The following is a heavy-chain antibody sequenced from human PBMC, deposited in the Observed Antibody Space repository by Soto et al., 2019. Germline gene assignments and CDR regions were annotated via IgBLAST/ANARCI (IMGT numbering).Heavy chain of an antibody. CDR2: ISPYNDYT. D-gene: IGHD3-16*01. CDR3: ARGGYYDNTWGKLSHYGLDV. Sequence: QVQLVQSAAEVKKRGASVRVSCKASGYTFIRYGIAWVRQAPGQGLEWMGWISPYNDYTIYAQKLQGRVTMTADTSTRTVYMELRGLKSDDTAVYSCARGGYYDNTWGKLSHYGLDVWGQGTSVTVSS. V-gene: IGHV1-18*01. CDR1: GYTFIRYG. J-gene: IGHJ6*02.